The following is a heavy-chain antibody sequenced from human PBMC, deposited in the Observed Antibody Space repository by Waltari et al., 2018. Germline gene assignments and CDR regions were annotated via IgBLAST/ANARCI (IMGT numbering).Heavy chain of an antibody. Sequence: QLQLQESGPGLVKPSETLSLTCTVSGGSISSSSYYWGWIRQPPGKGLEWIGSIYYSGSTYYNPSLKSRVTISVDTSKNQFSLKLSSVTAADTAVYYCASSPNYYDPPGRPGFTFDIWGQGTMVTVSS. D-gene: IGHD3-22*01. J-gene: IGHJ3*02. CDR2: IYYSGST. V-gene: IGHV4-39*07. CDR3: ASSPNYYDPPGRPGFTFDI. CDR1: GGSISSSSYY.